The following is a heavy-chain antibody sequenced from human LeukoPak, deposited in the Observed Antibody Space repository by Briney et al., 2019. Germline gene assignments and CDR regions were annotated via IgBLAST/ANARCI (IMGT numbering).Heavy chain of an antibody. Sequence: GSSVKVSCKASGGTFSSYAISWVRQAPGQGLEWMGGIIPIFGTANYAQKFQGRVTITADESTSTAYVELSSLRSEDTAVYYCARDGKITIFGVVINNWFDPWGQGTLVTVSS. J-gene: IGHJ5*02. CDR2: IIPIFGTA. D-gene: IGHD3-3*01. V-gene: IGHV1-69*01. CDR3: ARDGKITIFGVVINNWFDP. CDR1: GGTFSSYA.